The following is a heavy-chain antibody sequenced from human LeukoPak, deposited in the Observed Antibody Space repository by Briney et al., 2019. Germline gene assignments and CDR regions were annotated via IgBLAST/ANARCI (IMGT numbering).Heavy chain of an antibody. CDR1: GFTFSSYS. CDR2: ISSSSSYI. CDR3: ASGGGIVVVPAAIRGAI. V-gene: IGHV3-21*01. Sequence: GGSLRLSCAASGFTFSSYSMNWVRQAPGKGLEWVSSISSSSSYIYYADSVKGRFTISRDNAKNSLYLQMNSLRAEDTAVYYCASGGGIVVVPAAIRGAIWGQGTMVTVSS. J-gene: IGHJ3*02. D-gene: IGHD2-2*01.